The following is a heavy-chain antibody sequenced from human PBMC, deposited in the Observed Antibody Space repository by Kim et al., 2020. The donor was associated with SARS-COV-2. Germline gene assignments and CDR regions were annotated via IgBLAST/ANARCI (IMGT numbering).Heavy chain of an antibody. V-gene: IGHV3-23*01. Sequence: GGSLRLSCAASGFTFSSYAMSWVRQAPGKGLEWVSAISGSGGSTYYADSVKGRFTISRDNSKNTLYLQMNSLRAEDTAVYYCAKDRPTMVRGPFYYFDYWGQGTLVTVSS. CDR1: GFTFSSYA. CDR2: ISGSGGST. J-gene: IGHJ4*02. D-gene: IGHD3-10*01. CDR3: AKDRPTMVRGPFYYFDY.